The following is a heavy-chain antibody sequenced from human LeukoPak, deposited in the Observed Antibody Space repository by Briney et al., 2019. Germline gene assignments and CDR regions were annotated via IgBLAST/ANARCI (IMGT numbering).Heavy chain of an antibody. V-gene: IGHV3-23*01. CDR1: GFTFSSQA. CDR2: ITIGGDST. D-gene: IGHD3-10*01. CDR3: AKYYYGSGSYYNVQVPFDY. Sequence: GGSLRLSCAASGFTFSSQAMSWVRQAPGKGLEYVSGITIGGDSTFYADSVKGRFTISRDNSKNTLYLQMNSLRAEDTAVYYCAKYYYGSGSYYNVQVPFDYWSQGTLVTVSS. J-gene: IGHJ4*02.